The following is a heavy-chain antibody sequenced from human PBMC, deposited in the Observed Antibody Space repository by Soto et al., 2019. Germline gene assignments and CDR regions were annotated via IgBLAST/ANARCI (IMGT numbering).Heavy chain of an antibody. CDR3: ARHISSGTYYAGF. J-gene: IGHJ4*02. Sequence: SETLSLTCTVSGGSISSGEYYWTWIRQPPGKGLEWIGYISYSGSTHYSPSLKSRVSITVDMSENQFSLNLASVSAEDTAVYYCARHISSGTYYAGFWGQGSLVTVSS. D-gene: IGHD3-10*01. CDR1: GGSISSGEYY. CDR2: ISYSGST. V-gene: IGHV4-30-4*01.